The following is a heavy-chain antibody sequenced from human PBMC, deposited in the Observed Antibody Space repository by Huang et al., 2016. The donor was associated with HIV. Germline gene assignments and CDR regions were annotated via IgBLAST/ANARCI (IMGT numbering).Heavy chain of an antibody. CDR2: INSDGSST. V-gene: IGHV3-74*01. D-gene: IGHD3-22*01. Sequence: VQLVESGGGLVQPGGSLRLSCAASGFSISSYWMHWVRQAPGKGVVWVSRINSDGSSTSYADSVKGRFTISRDNAKNTLYLQMNSLRAEDTAVYYCARDPRIQSWLNFFDYWGQGTLVSVSS. CDR1: GFSISSYW. CDR3: ARDPRIQSWLNFFDY. J-gene: IGHJ4*02.